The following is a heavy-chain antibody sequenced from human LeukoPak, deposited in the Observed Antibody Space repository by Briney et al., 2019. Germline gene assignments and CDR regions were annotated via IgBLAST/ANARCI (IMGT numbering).Heavy chain of an antibody. D-gene: IGHD1-26*01. CDR3: AKSWGSTRPYYNYMDV. V-gene: IGHV3-53*01. CDR2: IYSGGSI. Sequence: PGGSLRLSCAASGFTVSSNYTSWVRQAPGKGLEWVSVIYSGGSIYYADSVKGRFTISRDNSKNTLSLQMNGLRPEDTAVYYCAKSWGSTRPYYNYMDVWGKGTTVTVSS. J-gene: IGHJ6*03. CDR1: GFTVSSNY.